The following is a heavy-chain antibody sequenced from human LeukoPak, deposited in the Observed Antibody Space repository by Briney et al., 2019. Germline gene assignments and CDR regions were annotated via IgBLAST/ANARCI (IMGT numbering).Heavy chain of an antibody. CDR2: IYYSGST. V-gene: IGHV4-31*03. D-gene: IGHD5-12*01. CDR1: GGSISSGGYY. CDR3: ARVAIVATIKVVYFDY. J-gene: IGHJ4*02. Sequence: SETLSLTCTVSGGSISSGGYYWSWIRQHPGKGLEWIGYIYYSGSTCYNPSLKSRVTISVDTSKNQFSLKLSSVTAADTAVYYCARVAIVATIKVVYFDYWGQGTLVTVSS.